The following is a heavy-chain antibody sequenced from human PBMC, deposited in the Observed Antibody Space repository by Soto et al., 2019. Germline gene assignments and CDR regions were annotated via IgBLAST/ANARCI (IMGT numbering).Heavy chain of an antibody. CDR3: ARGYYYHSSSYYFDY. D-gene: IGHD3-22*01. J-gene: IGHJ4*02. CDR2: IYYSGSS. CDR1: GVSISSSSYY. Sequence: SETLSLTCTVSGVSISSSSYYWGWLRQPPGKGLVWLGSIYYSGSSYYNPSLKSRVTISVDTSKNQFSQKLSSVTAADTAVYYCARGYYYHSSSYYFDYWGQGTLVTVSS. V-gene: IGHV4-39*01.